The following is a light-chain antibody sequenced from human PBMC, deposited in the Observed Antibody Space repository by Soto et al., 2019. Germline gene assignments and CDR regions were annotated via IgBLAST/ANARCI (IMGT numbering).Light chain of an antibody. Sequence: IVWTQSPVTLPFSPGLRATLSCRASQSISDTLAWYQQKPGQSPRLLMFDVSNRATGIPARFSGSGSGTDFTLTISSLEPEDFGVYYCQHRSIWPVSFGQGTRLEIK. CDR3: QHRSIWPVS. J-gene: IGKJ5*01. CDR2: DVS. V-gene: IGKV3-11*01. CDR1: QSISDT.